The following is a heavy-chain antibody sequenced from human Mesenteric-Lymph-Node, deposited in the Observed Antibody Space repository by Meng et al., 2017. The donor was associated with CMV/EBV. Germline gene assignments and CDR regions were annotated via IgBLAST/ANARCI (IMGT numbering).Heavy chain of an antibody. D-gene: IGHD2-2*01. CDR2: ASSSGDNT. V-gene: IGHV3-23*03. J-gene: IGHJ4*02. Sequence: ETLSLTCAASGFTFSSYAMNWVRQAPGKGLEWVSVASSSGDNTYYADSVKGRFTISRDDSKNTLYLQMNSLRAEDTGVYYCARNLIVLLPAALPGFDYWGQGTLVTVSS. CDR3: ARNLIVLLPAALPGFDY. CDR1: GFTFSSYA.